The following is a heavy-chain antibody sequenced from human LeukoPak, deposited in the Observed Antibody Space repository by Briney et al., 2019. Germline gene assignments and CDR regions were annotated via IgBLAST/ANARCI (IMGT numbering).Heavy chain of an antibody. CDR1: GFTFSSYG. CDR2: IWYDGSNK. Sequence: GGSLRLSCAASGFTFSSYGMLWVRQAPGKGLEWVAVIWYDGSNKYYADSVKGRFTISRDNSKNTLYLQMNSLRAEDTAVYYCARDQGVAAAGPYYFDYWGQGTLVTVSS. J-gene: IGHJ4*02. V-gene: IGHV3-33*01. CDR3: ARDQGVAAAGPYYFDY. D-gene: IGHD6-13*01.